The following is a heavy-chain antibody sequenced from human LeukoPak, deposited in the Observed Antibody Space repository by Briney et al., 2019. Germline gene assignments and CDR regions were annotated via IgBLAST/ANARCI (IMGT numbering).Heavy chain of an antibody. J-gene: IGHJ3*02. V-gene: IGHV3-21*01. CDR2: IGGSSTSI. D-gene: IGHD1-1*01. CDR3: ARETMEAFDI. CDR1: RFTFSTYA. Sequence: GGSLRLSCAASRFTFSTYAMNWVRQAPGKGLEWVSSIGGSSTSIYYADSVKGRFTISRDNAKNSLYLQMNSLRAEDTAVSYYARETMEAFDIGGQGTMVTVS.